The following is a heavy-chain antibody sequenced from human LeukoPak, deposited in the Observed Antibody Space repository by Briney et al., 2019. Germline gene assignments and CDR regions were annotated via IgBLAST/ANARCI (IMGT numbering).Heavy chain of an antibody. CDR1: GFTFSSYA. CDR2: ISYDGSNK. J-gene: IGHJ1*01. Sequence: GRSLRLSCAASGFTFSSYAMHWVRQAPGKGLEWVAVISYDGSNKYYADSVKGRFTISRDNSKNTLYLQMNSLRAEDTAVYYCARDATDYDSNAEYFQHWGQGTLVTVSS. CDR3: ARDATDYDSNAEYFQH. V-gene: IGHV3-30-3*01. D-gene: IGHD4-17*01.